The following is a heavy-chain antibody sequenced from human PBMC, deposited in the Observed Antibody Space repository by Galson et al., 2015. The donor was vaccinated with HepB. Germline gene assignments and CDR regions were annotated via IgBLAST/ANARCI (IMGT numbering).Heavy chain of an antibody. Sequence: SLRLSCAASGFTFSSYGMHWVRQAPGKGLEWVAVISYDGSNKYYADSVKGRFTISGDNSKNTLYLQMNSLRAEDTAVYYCAKGRVASRGLFDYWGQGTLVTVSS. J-gene: IGHJ4*02. CDR2: ISYDGSNK. CDR1: GFTFSSYG. V-gene: IGHV3-30*18. D-gene: IGHD3-3*01. CDR3: AKGRVASRGLFDY.